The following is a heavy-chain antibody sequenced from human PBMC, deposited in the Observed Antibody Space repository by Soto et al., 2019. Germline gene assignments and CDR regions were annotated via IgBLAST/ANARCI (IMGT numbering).Heavy chain of an antibody. V-gene: IGHV3-23*01. J-gene: IGHJ3*02. CDR3: AHPRGYGVFDAYDI. CDR1: GFTFSTYA. Sequence: PGGSLRLSCAASGFTFSTYAMSWVRQAPGKGLEWVSAISRDAYDIYYADSVKGRFTISRDNSKHMLYLQMNSLRTEDTAVYYCAHPRGYGVFDAYDIWGQRAIVTV. D-gene: IGHD4-17*01. CDR2: ISRDAYDI.